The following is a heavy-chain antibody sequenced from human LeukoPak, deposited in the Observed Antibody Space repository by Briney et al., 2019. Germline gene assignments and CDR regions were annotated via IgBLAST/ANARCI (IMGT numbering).Heavy chain of an antibody. CDR3: ARAGHIVVVTAIRYFDY. J-gene: IGHJ4*02. CDR2: INHSGST. Sequence: PSETQSLTCAVYGGSFSGYYWSWIRQPPGKGLEWIGEINHSGSTNYNPSLKSRVTISVDTSKNQFSLKLSSVTAADTAVYYCARAGHIVVVTAIRYFDYWGQGTLVTVSS. CDR1: GGSFSGYY. D-gene: IGHD2-21*02. V-gene: IGHV4-34*01.